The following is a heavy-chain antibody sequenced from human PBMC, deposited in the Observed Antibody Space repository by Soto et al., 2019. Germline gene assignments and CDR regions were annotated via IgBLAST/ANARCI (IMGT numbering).Heavy chain of an antibody. CDR3: ARSDYYYVDV. CDR2: IYYTGST. Sequence: LETLPHTCTVSGGSSSSYYWSWIRQPPGKGLQWIGYIYYTGSTNYNPSLKSRVTISVDTSKNQSSLKLSSVTAADTAVYYCARSDYYYVDVWGKGTTVTVSS. V-gene: IGHV4-59*01. CDR1: GGSSSSYY. J-gene: IGHJ6*03.